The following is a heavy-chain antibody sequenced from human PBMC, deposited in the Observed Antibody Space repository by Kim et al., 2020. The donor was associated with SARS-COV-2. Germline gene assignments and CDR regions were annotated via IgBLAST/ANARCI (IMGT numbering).Heavy chain of an antibody. CDR3: VRGGTVVNGFDF. V-gene: IGHV4-59*01. Sequence: SETLSLTCSVSGGSISTYYWSWIRQSPGKGLEWIGYIYYTGSTNYNPSLKSRLTISIDTTNNQFSLKLSSVTAADTAVYYRVRGGTVVNGFDFWGQGARVTVSS. CDR1: GGSISTYY. D-gene: IGHD2-15*01. J-gene: IGHJ4*02. CDR2: IYYTGST.